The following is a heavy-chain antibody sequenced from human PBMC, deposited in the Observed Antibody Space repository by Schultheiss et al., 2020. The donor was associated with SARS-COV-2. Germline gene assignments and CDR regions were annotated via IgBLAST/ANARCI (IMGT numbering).Heavy chain of an antibody. D-gene: IGHD3-3*01. CDR2: IYHSGST. Sequence: SETLSLTCAVSGGSISSSNWWSWVRQPPGKGLEWIGEIYHSGSTNYNPSLKSRVTISVDTSKNQFSLKLSSVTAADTAVYYCARDRSRYDFPSAGMDVWGQGTTVTVSS. CDR1: GGSISSSNW. J-gene: IGHJ6*02. V-gene: IGHV4-4*02. CDR3: ARDRSRYDFPSAGMDV.